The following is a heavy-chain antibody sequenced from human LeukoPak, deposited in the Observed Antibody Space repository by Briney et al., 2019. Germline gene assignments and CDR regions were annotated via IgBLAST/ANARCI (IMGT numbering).Heavy chain of an antibody. CDR1: GFTFSSYA. J-gene: IGHJ4*02. CDR2: ISGSGGST. V-gene: IGHV3-23*01. Sequence: GGSLTLSCAASGFTFSSYAMSWVRQAPGKGLEWVSAISGSGGSTYYADSVKGRFTISRDNSKNTLYLQMNSLRAEDTAVYYCAKGRTLVVVPAAKVGFDYWGQGTLVTVSS. CDR3: AKGRTLVVVPAAKVGFDY. D-gene: IGHD2-2*01.